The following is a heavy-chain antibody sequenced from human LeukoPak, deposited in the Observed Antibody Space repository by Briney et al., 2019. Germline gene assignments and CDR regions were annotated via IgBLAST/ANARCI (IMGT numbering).Heavy chain of an antibody. CDR2: IKSDGKT. Sequence: GGSLRLSCEASGFTYIRYWMHWVRQAPGKGLVWVSRIKSDGKTNYADSVKGRFTISRDNAKNTVSLQMDSLRAEDTGVYYCARAPSEVGGYYPEYFRHWGQGTLVTVSS. J-gene: IGHJ1*01. CDR3: ARAPSEVGGYYPEYFRH. CDR1: GFTYIRYW. D-gene: IGHD3-22*01. V-gene: IGHV3-74*01.